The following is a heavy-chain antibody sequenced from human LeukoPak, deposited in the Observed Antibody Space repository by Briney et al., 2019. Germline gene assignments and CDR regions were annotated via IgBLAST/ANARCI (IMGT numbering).Heavy chain of an antibody. Sequence: SETLSLTCTVSGGSISSGGYYWSWIRQHPGTGLEWIGYIYYSGSTHYNPSLKSRVTISVDTSKNQFSLKLSSVTAADTAVYYCARDSSVTTVDYWGQGTLVTVSS. J-gene: IGHJ4*02. CDR2: IYYSGST. D-gene: IGHD4-17*01. CDR1: GGSISSGGYY. V-gene: IGHV4-31*03. CDR3: ARDSSVTTVDY.